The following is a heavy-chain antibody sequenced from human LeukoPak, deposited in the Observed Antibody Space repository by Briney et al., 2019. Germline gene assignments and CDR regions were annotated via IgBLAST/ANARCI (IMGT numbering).Heavy chain of an antibody. Sequence: SETLSLTCAVYGGSFSGYYWSWIRQPPGKGLEWIGEINHSGSTNYNPSLKSRVTISVDTSKNQFSLKLSSVTAADTAVYYCASSYCGGDCYWPGGAFDIWGQGTMVTVSS. CDR1: GGSFSGYY. CDR3: ASSYCGGDCYWPGGAFDI. D-gene: IGHD2-21*02. V-gene: IGHV4-34*01. J-gene: IGHJ3*02. CDR2: INHSGST.